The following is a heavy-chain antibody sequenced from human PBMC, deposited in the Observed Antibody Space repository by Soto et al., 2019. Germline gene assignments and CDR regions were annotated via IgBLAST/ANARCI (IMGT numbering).Heavy chain of an antibody. V-gene: IGHV4-4*02. CDR1: SGSISSSNW. Sequence: QVQLQESGPGLVKPSGTLSLTCAVSSGSISSSNWWSWVRQPPGKGLEWIGEIYHSGSTNYNPSLRCRVTISVDKSKNQFSLKLRSVGGADTAVYYCARDTYSGYDYVLRAFDIWGQGTMVTVSS. CDR3: ARDTYSGYDYVLRAFDI. D-gene: IGHD5-12*01. CDR2: IYHSGST. J-gene: IGHJ3*02.